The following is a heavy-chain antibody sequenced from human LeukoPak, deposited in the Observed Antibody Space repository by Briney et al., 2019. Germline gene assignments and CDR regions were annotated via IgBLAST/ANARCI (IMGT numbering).Heavy chain of an antibody. D-gene: IGHD3-10*01. CDR3: ARVRYGSGSPRAPNPYYYYGMDV. V-gene: IGHV1-46*01. CDR2: INPSGGST. J-gene: IGHJ6*02. Sequence: ASVKVSCKASGYTFTSYYMHWVRQAPGQGLEWMGIINPSGGSTSYAQKFQGRVTMTRDTSTSTVYMELSSLRSEDTAVYYCARVRYGSGSPRAPNPYYYYGMDVWGQGTTVTVSS. CDR1: GYTFTSYY.